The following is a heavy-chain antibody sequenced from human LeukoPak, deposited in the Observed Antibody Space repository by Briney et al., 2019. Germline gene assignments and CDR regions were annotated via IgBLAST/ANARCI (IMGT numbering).Heavy chain of an antibody. V-gene: IGHV1-69*13. CDR1: GGTFSSYA. CDR3: ARGRLAYCGGDCYYPLDY. J-gene: IGHJ4*02. Sequence: SVKVSCKASGGTFSSYAISWVQQAPGQGLEWMGGIIPIFGTANYAQKFQGRVTITADESTSTAYMELSSLRSEDTAVYYCARGRLAYCGGDCYYPLDYWGQGTLVTVSS. CDR2: IIPIFGTA. D-gene: IGHD2-21*01.